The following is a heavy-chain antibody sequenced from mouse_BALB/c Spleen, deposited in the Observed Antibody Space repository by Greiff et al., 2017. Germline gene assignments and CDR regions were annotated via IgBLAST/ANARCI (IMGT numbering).Heavy chain of an antibody. J-gene: IGHJ2*01. CDR3: ARGTFYYGYVPFDY. CDR1: GYTFTNYW. CDR2: IYPGGGYT. V-gene: IGHV1-63*02. Sequence: QVQLQQSGAELVRPGTSVKISCKASGYTFTNYWLGWVKQRPGHGLEWIGDIYPGGGYTNYNEKFKGKATLTADTSSSTAYMQLSSLTSEDSAVYVSARGTFYYGYVPFDYWGQGTTLTVSS. D-gene: IGHD1-2*01.